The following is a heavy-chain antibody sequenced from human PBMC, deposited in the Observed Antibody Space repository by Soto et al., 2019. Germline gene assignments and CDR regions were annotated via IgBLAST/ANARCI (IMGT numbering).Heavy chain of an antibody. V-gene: IGHV1-18*04. CDR1: GYTLTNYG. D-gene: IGHD5-12*01. CDR3: ATDGPSNSGNLYAFDI. CDR2: VTPYKADT. Sequence: QAQLVQSGAEVKKSGASVRVSCKASGYTLTNYGVTWVRQAPGQGLEWLGRVTPYKADTNSAQNLQGRVTMATDTSTNTAYLEQRSLRSDDTVVYFCATDGPSNSGNLYAFDIWGQGTMVTVSA. J-gene: IGHJ3*02.